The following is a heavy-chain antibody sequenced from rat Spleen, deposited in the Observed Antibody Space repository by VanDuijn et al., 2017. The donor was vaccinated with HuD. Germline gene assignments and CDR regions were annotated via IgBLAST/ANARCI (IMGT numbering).Heavy chain of an antibody. D-gene: IGHD4-3*01. V-gene: IGHV5-20*01. Sequence: EVQLVESGGGLVQPGRSMKLSCAASGFTFSDYYMAWVRQAPTKGLEWVATISYDGSSTYYRDSVKGRFTVSRENAVSTLYLQMDSLRSEDTATYYCTREGNSGYDYWGQGVMVTVSS. CDR1: GFTFSDYY. J-gene: IGHJ2*01. CDR2: ISYDGSST. CDR3: TREGNSGYDY.